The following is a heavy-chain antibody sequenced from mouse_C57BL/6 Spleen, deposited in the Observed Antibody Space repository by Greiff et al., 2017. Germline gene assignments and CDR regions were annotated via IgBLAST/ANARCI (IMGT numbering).Heavy chain of an antibody. CDR2: IRNKANGYTT. CDR3: ASLYYYGRGYFDV. D-gene: IGHD1-1*01. V-gene: IGHV7-3*01. J-gene: IGHJ1*03. Sequence: EVKLVESGGGLVQPGGSLSLSCAASGFTFTDYYMSWVRQPPGKALEWLGFIRNKANGYTTEYSASVKGRFTISRDNSQSILYLQMNALRAEDSATYDCASLYYYGRGYFDVWGTGTTVTVSS. CDR1: GFTFTDYY.